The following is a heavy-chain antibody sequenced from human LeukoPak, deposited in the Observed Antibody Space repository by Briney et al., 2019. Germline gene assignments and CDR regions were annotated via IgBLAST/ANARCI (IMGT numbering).Heavy chain of an antibody. CDR3: ARDPSYSSSWYDHYYYMDV. J-gene: IGHJ6*03. Sequence: SQTLSLTCAISGDSVSSNSAAWNWIRQSPSRGLEWLGRTYYRSKWYNDYAVSVKSRITINPDTSKNQFSLQLNSVTPEDTAVYYCARDPSYSSSWYDHYYYMDVWGKGTTVTVSS. CDR1: GDSVSSNSAA. V-gene: IGHV6-1*01. D-gene: IGHD6-13*01. CDR2: TYYRSKWYN.